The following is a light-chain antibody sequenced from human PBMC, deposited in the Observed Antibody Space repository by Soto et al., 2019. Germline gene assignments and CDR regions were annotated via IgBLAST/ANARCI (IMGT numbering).Light chain of an antibody. CDR1: SSNIGAGYV. Sequence: QSVLTQPPSVSGDPGQRVTISCTGSSSNIGAGYVVHWYQQLPGTAPKLLIYGNSNRPSGVPDRFSGSKSGTSASLAITGLQAEDEADYYCQAYDSSLSGSVFGGGTKLTVL. CDR3: QAYDSSLSGSV. J-gene: IGLJ2*01. CDR2: GNS. V-gene: IGLV1-40*01.